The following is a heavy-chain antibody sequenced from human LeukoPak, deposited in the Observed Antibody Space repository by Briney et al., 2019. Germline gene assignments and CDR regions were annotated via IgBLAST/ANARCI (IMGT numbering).Heavy chain of an antibody. CDR3: ARDADEYYSDY. CDR2: ISSSSSYI. CDR1: GFTFSSYS. J-gene: IGHJ4*02. Sequence: GGSLRLSCAASGFTFSSYSMNWVRQAPGKGLEWVSSISSSSSYIYYADSVKGRFTISRDNAKNSLYLQMNSLRAEDTAVYYCARDADEYYSDYWGQGTLVTVSS. V-gene: IGHV3-21*01.